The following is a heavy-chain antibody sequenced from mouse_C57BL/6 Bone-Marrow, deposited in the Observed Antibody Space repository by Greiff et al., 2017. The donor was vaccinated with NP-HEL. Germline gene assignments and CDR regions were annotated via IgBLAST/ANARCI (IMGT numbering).Heavy chain of an antibody. CDR3: ARVGWFDY. J-gene: IGHJ2*01. CDR1: GYTFTSYW. V-gene: IGHV1-61*01. D-gene: IGHD2-3*01. Sequence: QVQLQQPGAELVRPGSSVKLSCKASGYTFTSYWMDWVKQRPGQGLEWIGNIYPSDSETHYNQKFKDKATLTVDKSSSTAYMKLSSLTSEDSAVYYCARVGWFDYWGQGTTLTVSS. CDR2: IYPSDSET.